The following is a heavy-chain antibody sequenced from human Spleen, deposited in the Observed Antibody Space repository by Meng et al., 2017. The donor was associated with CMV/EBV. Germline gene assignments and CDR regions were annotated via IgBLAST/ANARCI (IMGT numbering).Heavy chain of an antibody. CDR3: AREVRSYYYYGMDV. J-gene: IGHJ6*02. V-gene: IGHV4-59*11. CDR1: GGSISSHY. CDR2: IYDSGST. D-gene: IGHD3-10*01. Sequence: SETLSLTCSVSGGSISSHYWSWIRQSPGKGLEWNGYIYDSGSTNYNPSLKSRVTISLDTSKKQFSLKLTSVTAADTAVYYCAREVRSYYYYGMDVWGQGTTVTVSS.